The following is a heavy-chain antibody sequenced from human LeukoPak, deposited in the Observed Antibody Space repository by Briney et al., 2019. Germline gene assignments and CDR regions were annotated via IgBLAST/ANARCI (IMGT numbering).Heavy chain of an antibody. CDR3: ARDRGETGTTPLDY. V-gene: IGHV3-30*02. Sequence: GGSLRLSCAASGFTFSNYGMHWVRQAPGKGLEWVTFIQYDGSNKYYADSVKGRFTISRDNSKNTLYLQMNSLRAEDTAVYYCARDRGETGTTPLDYWGQGTLVTVSS. CDR1: GFTFSNYG. CDR2: IQYDGSNK. D-gene: IGHD1-7*01. J-gene: IGHJ4*02.